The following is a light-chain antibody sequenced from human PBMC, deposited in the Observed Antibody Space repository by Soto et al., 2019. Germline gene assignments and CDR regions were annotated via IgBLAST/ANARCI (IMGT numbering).Light chain of an antibody. J-gene: IGKJ5*01. CDR3: QQYNNSPIT. CDR1: QSVSSN. CDR2: GAS. Sequence: EIVMTQCPATLSVYPGERATPSGRASQSVSSNLAWYQQKPGQAPRLLIYGASTMATGIPARFSGSGSGTEFTLTISSLQSEDFAVYYCQQYNNSPITFGQGTRLEIK. V-gene: IGKV3-15*01.